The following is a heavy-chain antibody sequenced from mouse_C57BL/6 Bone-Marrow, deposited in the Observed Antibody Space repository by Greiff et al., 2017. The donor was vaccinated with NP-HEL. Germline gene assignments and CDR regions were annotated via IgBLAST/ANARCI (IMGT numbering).Heavy chain of an antibody. J-gene: IGHJ3*01. Sequence: EVMLVESGGDLVKPGGSLKLSCAASGFTFSSYGMSWVRQTPDKRLEWVATISSGGSYTYYPDSVKGRFTISRDNAKNTLYLQMSSLKSEDTAMYYCARHTGPWFAYWGQGTLVTFSA. CDR1: GFTFSSYG. CDR2: ISSGGSYT. CDR3: ARHTGPWFAY. D-gene: IGHD4-1*01. V-gene: IGHV5-6*01.